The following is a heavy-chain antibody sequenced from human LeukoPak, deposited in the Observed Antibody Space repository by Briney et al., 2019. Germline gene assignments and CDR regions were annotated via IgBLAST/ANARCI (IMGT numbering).Heavy chain of an antibody. CDR1: GFTVSSYY. V-gene: IGHV3-53*01. CDR2: IYSGGNT. CDR3: ARRDGYKFYFDY. D-gene: IGHD5-24*01. J-gene: IGHJ4*02. Sequence: GGSLRLSCAASGFTVSSYYMSWVRQAPGKGLEWVSFIYSGGNTYYADSVKGRFTISRDNTKNTQYLQMNSLRAEDTAVYFCARRDGYKFYFDYWGQGTLVTVSS.